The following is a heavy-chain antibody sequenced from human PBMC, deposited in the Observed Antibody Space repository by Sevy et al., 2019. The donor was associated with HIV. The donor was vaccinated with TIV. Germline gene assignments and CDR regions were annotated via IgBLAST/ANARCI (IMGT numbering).Heavy chain of an antibody. J-gene: IGHJ6*02. CDR2: ISAYNGNT. CDR1: GYTFTSYG. V-gene: IGHV1-18*01. D-gene: IGHD3-22*01. Sequence: ASVKVSCKASGYTFTSYGISWVRQAPGQGLEWMGWISAYNGNTNYAQKLQGRVTMTTDTSTSTAYMELRSLRSDDTAVYYCARAPFQVVVVNGDGMDVWGQGTTVTVSS. CDR3: ARAPFQVVVVNGDGMDV.